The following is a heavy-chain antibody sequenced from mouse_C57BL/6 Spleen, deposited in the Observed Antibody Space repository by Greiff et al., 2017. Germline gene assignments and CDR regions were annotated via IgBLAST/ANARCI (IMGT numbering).Heavy chain of an antibody. CDR3: AVYDYAWFAY. V-gene: IGHV1-81*01. J-gene: IGHJ3*01. CDR2: IYPRSGST. Sequence: QVQLQQPGAELARPGASVKLSCKASGYTFTSYGISWVKQRTGQGLEWIGDIYPRSGSTYYNEKFKGKATLTADTSSSTAYMELRSLTSEDSAVCVCAVYDYAWFAYWGQGTLVTVSA. D-gene: IGHD2-4*01. CDR1: GYTFTSYG.